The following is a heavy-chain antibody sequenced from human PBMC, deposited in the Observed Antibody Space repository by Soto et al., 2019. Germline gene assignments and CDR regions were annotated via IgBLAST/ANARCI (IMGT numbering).Heavy chain of an antibody. CDR2: IYYSEST. CDR3: ARGGRYGSGSYPGY. Sequence: QVQLQESGPGLVKPSQTLSLTCTVSGGSISSGGYYWSRIRQHPGKGLEWIGYIYYSESTNYNPSLKSRVTISVDTSKNQFSLKLSSVTAADTAVYYCARGGRYGSGSYPGYWGQGTLVTVSS. J-gene: IGHJ4*02. D-gene: IGHD3-10*01. V-gene: IGHV4-31*03. CDR1: GGSISSGGYY.